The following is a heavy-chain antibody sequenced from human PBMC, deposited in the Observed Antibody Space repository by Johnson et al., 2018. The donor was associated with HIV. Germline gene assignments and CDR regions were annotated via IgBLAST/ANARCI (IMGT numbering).Heavy chain of an antibody. Sequence: QVQLVESWGGVVLPGGSLRLSCAASGFTFNNYGMHWVRQAPGKGLEWVAFIRYDGSNKYYADSVKGRFTISRDNSKNTVYLQMNSRRAEDTAVYYCAIDLRAVAARAGGAFDIWGQGTMVTVSS. J-gene: IGHJ3*02. V-gene: IGHV3-30*02. CDR2: IRYDGSNK. D-gene: IGHD6-6*01. CDR3: AIDLRAVAARAGGAFDI. CDR1: GFTFNNYG.